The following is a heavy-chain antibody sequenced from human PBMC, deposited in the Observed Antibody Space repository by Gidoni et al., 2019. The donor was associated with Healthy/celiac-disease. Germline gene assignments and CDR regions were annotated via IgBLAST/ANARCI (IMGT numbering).Heavy chain of an antibody. Sequence: EVQLVESGGGLVQPGRSLRLSCAASGFTFDDYAMHWVRQAPGKGLEGVSGISWNSGSIGYADSVKGRFTISRDNAKNSLYLQMNSLRAEDTALYYCAKDIRGQPYGMDVWGQGTTVTVSS. CDR2: ISWNSGSI. CDR1: GFTFDDYA. D-gene: IGHD1-1*01. J-gene: IGHJ6*02. V-gene: IGHV3-9*01. CDR3: AKDIRGQPYGMDV.